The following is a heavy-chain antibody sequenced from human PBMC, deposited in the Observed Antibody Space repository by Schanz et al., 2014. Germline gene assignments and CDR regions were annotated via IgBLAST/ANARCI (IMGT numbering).Heavy chain of an antibody. CDR1: GFTFSSSW. Sequence: EVHLVESGGGLVQPGGSLRLSCAASGFTFSSSWMHWVRQAPGKGLVWVSRTSHDGSFTTFADSVKGRFTISRDNARNTLYLQMNSLRAEDTAVYYCTRDTDYHFDYWGQGTLVTGSS. CDR2: TSHDGSFT. V-gene: IGHV3-74*01. CDR3: TRDTDYHFDY. D-gene: IGHD4-17*01. J-gene: IGHJ4*02.